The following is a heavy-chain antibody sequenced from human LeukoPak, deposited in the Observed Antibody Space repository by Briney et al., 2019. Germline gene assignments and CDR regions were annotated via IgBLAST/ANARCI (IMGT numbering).Heavy chain of an antibody. CDR1: GFIFSNYV. Sequence: GGSLRLSCAASGFIFSNYVVSWVRQAPGKGLEWVSVISGSGGETNYAASVKGRFTISRDNSKNTLYLQMNSLRAEDTAVYHCAKAPGTATAARYFEYWGQGTLVTVSS. CDR2: ISGSGGET. J-gene: IGHJ4*02. V-gene: IGHV3-23*01. D-gene: IGHD1-1*01. CDR3: AKAPGTATAARYFEY.